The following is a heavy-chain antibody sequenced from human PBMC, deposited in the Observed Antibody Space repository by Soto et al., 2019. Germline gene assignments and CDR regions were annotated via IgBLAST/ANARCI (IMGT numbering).Heavy chain of an antibody. V-gene: IGHV3-48*03. CDR1: GFTFSSYE. Sequence: VGSLRLSCAASGFTFSSYEMNWVRQAPGKGLEWVSYISSSGSTIYYADSVKGRFTISRDNAKNPLYLQMNSLRAEDTAVYYCASISGTPSYYYYGMDVWGQGTTVTVSS. CDR2: ISSSGSTI. J-gene: IGHJ6*02. D-gene: IGHD3-10*01. CDR3: ASISGTPSYYYYGMDV.